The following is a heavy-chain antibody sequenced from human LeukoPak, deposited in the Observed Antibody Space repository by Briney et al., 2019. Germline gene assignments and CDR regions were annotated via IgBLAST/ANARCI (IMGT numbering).Heavy chain of an antibody. CDR2: INASGGST. CDR1: GYTFTLYY. D-gene: IGHD6-13*01. J-gene: IGHJ6*02. CDR3: ARDSYSSSPPYYYYYAMNV. V-gene: IGHV1-46*01. Sequence: ASVKVSCKASGYTFTLYYMHWVRQAPGQGLEWMGIINASGGSTTYAQKFQGRVTLTTDTSTSTVYMELSSLRSEDTAVYYCARDSYSSSPPYYYYYAMNVWGQGTTVTVSS.